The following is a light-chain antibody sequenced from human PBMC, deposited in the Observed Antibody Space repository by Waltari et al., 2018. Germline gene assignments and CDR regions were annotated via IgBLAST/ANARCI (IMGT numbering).Light chain of an antibody. J-gene: IGKJ1*01. Sequence: EIVLTQSPGPLSLSPGERAPLSCRASQGVGKYLAWDQQRPGQAPRLLLYHASIRATGIPDRFSGSGSGTDFSLTISRLEPEDFAVYYCQKYDFLPATFGQGTTVEIK. CDR3: QKYDFLPAT. CDR2: HAS. V-gene: IGKV3-20*01. CDR1: QGVGKY.